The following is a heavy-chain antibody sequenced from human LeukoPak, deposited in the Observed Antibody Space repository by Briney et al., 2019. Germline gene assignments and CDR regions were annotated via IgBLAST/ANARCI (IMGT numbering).Heavy chain of an antibody. CDR3: AREVLGAHYFDY. Sequence: GGSLRLSCAASGFTFSIYAMSWVRQAPGKGLEWVSAISGSGGSIYYADSVKGRFTISRDNSKNTLYLQMNSLRAEDTAVYYCAREVLGAHYFDYWGQGTLVTVSS. V-gene: IGHV3-23*01. CDR2: ISGSGGSI. J-gene: IGHJ4*02. D-gene: IGHD1-26*01. CDR1: GFTFSIYA.